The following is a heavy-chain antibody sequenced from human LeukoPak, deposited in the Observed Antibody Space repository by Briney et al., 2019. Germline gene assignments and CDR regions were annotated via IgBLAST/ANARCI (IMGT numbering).Heavy chain of an antibody. J-gene: IGHJ4*02. CDR2: INPKSGGT. CDR1: GYTFTGYY. Sequence: ASVKVSCKASGYTFTGYYMHWVRQAPGQGLEWMGWINPKSGGTDCAQKFQGRVTTTTDTSISTASMELSRLRSDDTAVYYCARDPCSGGSCFYTDWGQGTLVTVSS. D-gene: IGHD2-15*01. CDR3: ARDPCSGGSCFYTD. V-gene: IGHV1-2*02.